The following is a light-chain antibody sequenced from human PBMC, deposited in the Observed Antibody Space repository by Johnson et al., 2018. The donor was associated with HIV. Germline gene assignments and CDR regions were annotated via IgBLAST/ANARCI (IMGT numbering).Light chain of an antibody. CDR2: ENN. V-gene: IGLV1-51*02. Sequence: QPVLTQPPSVSAAPGQKVTISCSGSSSNIGNNYVSWYQQLPGTAPKLLIYENNKRPSGIPDRFSGSKSGTSATLGITGLQTGDEGDYYCGTWDSGLSAGVFGTGTKVTVL. CDR1: SSNIGNNY. J-gene: IGLJ1*01. CDR3: GTWDSGLSAGV.